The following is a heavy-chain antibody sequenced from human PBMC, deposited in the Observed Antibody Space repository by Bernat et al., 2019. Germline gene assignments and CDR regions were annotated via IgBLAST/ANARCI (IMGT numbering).Heavy chain of an antibody. J-gene: IGHJ6*01. Sequence: EVQLVESGGVVVQPGGSLRLSCAASGFTFDDYTMHWVRQAPGKGLEWVSLISWDGGSKYYADTVKGRFTISRDNSKNSLYLQMNSLRTEDTALYYCAKDLTGYYGMDVWGQGTTVTVAS. CDR3: AKDLTGYYGMDV. V-gene: IGHV3-43*01. CDR2: ISWDGGSK. CDR1: GFTFDDYT.